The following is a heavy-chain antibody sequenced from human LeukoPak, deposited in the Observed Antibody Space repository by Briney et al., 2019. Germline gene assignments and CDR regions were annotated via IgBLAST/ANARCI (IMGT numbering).Heavy chain of an antibody. CDR2: IYYSGST. CDR1: GSSINKYY. Sequence: PSETLSLTCTVSGSSINKYYWSWIRQPPGKGPEWIGYIYYSGSTNYNPSLQSRVTISVDTSKNQFSLKLSSVTAADTAVYYCARVWGYWYFDLWGRGTLVTVSS. V-gene: IGHV4-59*01. CDR3: ARVWGYWYFDL. J-gene: IGHJ2*01. D-gene: IGHD7-27*01.